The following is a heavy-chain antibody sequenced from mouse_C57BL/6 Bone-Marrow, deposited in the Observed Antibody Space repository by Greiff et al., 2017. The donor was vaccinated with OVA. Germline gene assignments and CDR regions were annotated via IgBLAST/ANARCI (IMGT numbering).Heavy chain of an antibody. CDR1: GYAFSSSW. V-gene: IGHV1-82*01. Sequence: VKLMESGPELVKPGASVKISCKASGYAFSSSWMNWVKQRPGKGLEWIGRIYPGDGDTNYNGKFKGKATLTADKSSSTAYMQLSSLTSEDSAVYFCARQVFDYWGQGTTLTVSS. CDR2: IYPGDGDT. CDR3: ARQVFDY. J-gene: IGHJ2*01.